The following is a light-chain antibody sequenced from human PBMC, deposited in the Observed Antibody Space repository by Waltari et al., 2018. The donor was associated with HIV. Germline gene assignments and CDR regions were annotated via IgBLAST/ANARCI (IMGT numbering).Light chain of an antibody. J-gene: IGLJ3*02. CDR2: EVT. V-gene: IGLV2-18*02. CDR1: SRDIGASNR. Sequence: QSALTQPPSVPGSLGQSVTIPCPGTSRDIGASNRVSRYQQSPGTAPKLRIYEVTHRPSGVPVRFSGSKSGNTASLTISGLQADDEADYYCSSYTTSSTWVFGGGTKLTVL. CDR3: SSYTTSSTWV.